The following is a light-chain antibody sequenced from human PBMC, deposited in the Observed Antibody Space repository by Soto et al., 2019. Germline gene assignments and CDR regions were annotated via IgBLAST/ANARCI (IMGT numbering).Light chain of an antibody. J-gene: IGKJ1*01. CDR1: QSVSSN. V-gene: IGKV3-15*01. CDR2: GAS. CDR3: QVDKNWARR. Sequence: EIVMTQSPATLSVSPGERATLSCRASQSVSSNLAWYQQKPGQAPRLIIFGASTRATGIPARFSGSGSGTEFPLTISSLQSEDFSVYSCQVDKNWARRFGQRTKVEIK.